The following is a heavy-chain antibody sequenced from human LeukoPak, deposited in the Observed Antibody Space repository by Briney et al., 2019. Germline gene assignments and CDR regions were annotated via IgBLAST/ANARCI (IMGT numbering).Heavy chain of an antibody. J-gene: IGHJ4*02. Sequence: SGGSLRLSCAASGFTFSSYAMSWVRQAPGKGLEWVSVISGSGGRTSYADSVKGRFTVSRDNSKNTLYLQMNSLRAEDTAVYFCVEGGAPPYYDGSGDAYFDYWGQGTLVTVSS. CDR3: VEGGAPPYYDGSGDAYFDY. CDR1: GFTFSSYA. V-gene: IGHV3-23*01. D-gene: IGHD3-22*01. CDR2: ISGSGGRT.